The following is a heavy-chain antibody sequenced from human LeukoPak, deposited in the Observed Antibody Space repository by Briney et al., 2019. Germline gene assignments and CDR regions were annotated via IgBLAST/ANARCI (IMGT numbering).Heavy chain of an antibody. CDR2: MNPNSGNT. D-gene: IGHD2-2*01. Sequence: ASVKVSCKASGYTFTGYYMHWVRQATGQGLEWMGWMNPNSGNTGYAQKFQGRVTMTRNTSISTAYMELSSLRSEDTAVYYCARGVVPAAEDWGQGTLVTVSS. J-gene: IGHJ4*02. CDR3: ARGVVPAAED. V-gene: IGHV1-8*02. CDR1: GYTFTGYY.